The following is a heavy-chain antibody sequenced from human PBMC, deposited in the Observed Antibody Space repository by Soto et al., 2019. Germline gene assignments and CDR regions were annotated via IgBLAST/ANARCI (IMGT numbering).Heavy chain of an antibody. CDR1: GFTFSSYA. CDR2: ISYDGSNK. J-gene: IGHJ4*02. V-gene: IGHV3-30-3*01. Sequence: PGGSLRLSCAASGFTFSSYAMHWVRQAPGKGLEWVAVISYDGSNKYYADSVKGRFTISRDNSKNTLYLQMNSLRAEDTAVYYCARVSTVTIPAGNDYWGQGTLVTV. D-gene: IGHD4-17*01. CDR3: ARVSTVTIPAGNDY.